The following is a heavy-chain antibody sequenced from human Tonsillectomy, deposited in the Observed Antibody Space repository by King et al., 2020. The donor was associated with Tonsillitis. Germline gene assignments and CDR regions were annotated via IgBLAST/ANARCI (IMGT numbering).Heavy chain of an antibody. CDR3: AAARIAAAARGSYYYYGMDV. V-gene: IGHV1-58*01. J-gene: IGHJ6*02. D-gene: IGHD6-13*01. CDR2: IVVGRGNT. Sequence: VQLVQSGPEVKKPGTSVKVSCKASGFTFTSSAVQWVRQARGQRLEWIGWIVVGRGNTNYAQKFQERVTITRDMSTSTAYMELSSLRSEDTAVYYCAAARIAAAARGSYYYYGMDVWGQGTTVTVSS. CDR1: GFTFTSSA.